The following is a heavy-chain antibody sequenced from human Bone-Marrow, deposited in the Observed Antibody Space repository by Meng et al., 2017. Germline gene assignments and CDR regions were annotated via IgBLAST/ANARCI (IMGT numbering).Heavy chain of an antibody. CDR1: GGSISSGSYY. J-gene: IGHJ6*01. D-gene: IGHD2-15*01. Sequence: LRLSCTVSGGSISSGSYYWSWIRQPAGKGLEWIGRIYTSGSTNYNPSLKSRVTISVDTSKNQFSLKLSSVTAADTAVYYCARGGYCSGGSCYPPYYYYYGMAVWGQGNTV. V-gene: IGHV4-61*02. CDR3: ARGGYCSGGSCYPPYYYYYGMAV. CDR2: IYTSGST.